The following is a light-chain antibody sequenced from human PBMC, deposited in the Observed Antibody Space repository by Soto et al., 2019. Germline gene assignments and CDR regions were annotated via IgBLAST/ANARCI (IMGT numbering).Light chain of an antibody. CDR3: QQYNNWPSP. CDR1: QSVSSN. V-gene: IGKV3-15*01. CDR2: GAS. J-gene: IGKJ5*01. Sequence: EIVMTQSPATLSVSPGERATLSCRASQSVSSNLAWYQQKPGQAPRPLIYGASTRATGIPARFSGSGSGTEFTLTISSLQSEDFAVYYCQQYNNWPSPFGQGTRLEIK.